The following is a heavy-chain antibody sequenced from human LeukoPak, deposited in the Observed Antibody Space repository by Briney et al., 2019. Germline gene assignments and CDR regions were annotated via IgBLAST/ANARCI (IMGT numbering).Heavy chain of an antibody. J-gene: IGHJ4*02. V-gene: IGHV4-38-2*02. CDR3: ARDHDVWVAPSFDY. Sequence: SETLFLTCTVSGYSISTGYFWAWIRQPPGKGLEWIGSISRGAGTYYSPSLKSRVTMSLDTSKNQFSVNLNSVTAADTAVYYCARDHDVWVAPSFDYWGQGNLVSVSS. CDR2: ISRGAGT. CDR1: GYSISTGYF. D-gene: IGHD5-12*01.